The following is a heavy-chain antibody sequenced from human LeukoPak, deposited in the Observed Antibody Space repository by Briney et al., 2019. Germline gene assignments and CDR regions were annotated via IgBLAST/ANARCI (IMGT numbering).Heavy chain of an antibody. D-gene: IGHD5-24*01. Sequence: ASVKVSCKASGYTFTSYGISWVRQAPGQGLEWMGWISAYNGNIHYAQNLQGRVTMTTDTSTSTAYMELRSLRSDDTAVYYCARDAPMTTIAGGAEYWGQGTLVTVSS. CDR3: ARDAPMTTIAGGAEY. J-gene: IGHJ4*02. CDR1: GYTFTSYG. CDR2: ISAYNGNI. V-gene: IGHV1-18*01.